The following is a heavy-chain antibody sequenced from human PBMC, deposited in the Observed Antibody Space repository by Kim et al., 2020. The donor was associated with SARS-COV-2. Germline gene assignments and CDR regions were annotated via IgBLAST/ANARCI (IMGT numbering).Heavy chain of an antibody. CDR2: IKQDGSEK. V-gene: IGHV3-7*03. D-gene: IGHD7-27*01. J-gene: IGHJ3*02. CDR1: GFTFSSYW. CDR3: AREMINGEGAFDI. Sequence: GGSLRLSCAASGFTFSSYWMSWVRQAPGKGLEWVANIKQDGSEKYYVDSVKGRFTISRDNAKNSLYLQMNSLRAEDTAVYYCAREMINGEGAFDIWGQGTMGTVSS.